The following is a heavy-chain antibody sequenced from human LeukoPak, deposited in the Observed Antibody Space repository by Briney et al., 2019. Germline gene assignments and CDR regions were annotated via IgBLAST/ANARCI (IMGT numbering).Heavy chain of an antibody. CDR1: GGSISSSSYY. Sequence: SETLSLTCTVSGGSISSSSYYWGWIRQPPGKGLEWIGSIYYSGSTYYNPSLKSRVTISVDTSKNQFSLKLSSVTAADTAVYYCAREIVGDVFDIWGQGTMVTVSS. J-gene: IGHJ3*02. CDR2: IYYSGST. D-gene: IGHD2/OR15-2a*01. V-gene: IGHV4-39*07. CDR3: AREIVGDVFDI.